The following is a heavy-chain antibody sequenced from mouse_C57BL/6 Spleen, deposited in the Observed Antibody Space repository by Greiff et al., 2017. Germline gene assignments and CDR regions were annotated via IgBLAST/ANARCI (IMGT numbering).Heavy chain of an antibody. CDR2: INPNNGGT. CDR1: GYTFTDYY. Sequence: EVQLQQSGPELVKPGASVKISCKASGYTFTDYYMNWVKQSHGKSLEWIGDINPNNGGTSYNQKFKGKATLTVDKSSSTAYMELRSLTSEDSAVYYCARSQGYYAMDYWGKGTSVTVSS. V-gene: IGHV1-26*01. CDR3: ARSQGYYAMDY. J-gene: IGHJ4*01.